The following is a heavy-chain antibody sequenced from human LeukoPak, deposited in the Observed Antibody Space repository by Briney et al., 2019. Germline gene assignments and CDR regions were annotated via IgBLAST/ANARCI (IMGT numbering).Heavy chain of an antibody. CDR1: GGSIRSSYYY. Sequence: SETLSLTCTVSGGSIRSSYYYWGWIRQPPGKGLEWIGSIYDSGSTYYNPSLKSRVAISVDTSKNQFSLKLNSVTAADTGVYYCAQEDTVVTRTYWGQGTLVTVSS. CDR2: IYDSGST. V-gene: IGHV4-39*01. J-gene: IGHJ4*02. D-gene: IGHD4-23*01. CDR3: AQEDTVVTRTY.